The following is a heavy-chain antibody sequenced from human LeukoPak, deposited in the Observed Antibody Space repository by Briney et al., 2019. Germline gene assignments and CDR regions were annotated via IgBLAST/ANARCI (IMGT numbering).Heavy chain of an antibody. Sequence: GGSLRLSCAASGFTFSNYWMSWVRQAPGMGLGWVANIKQDGSEKYYVDSVKGRFTISRDNAKNSLYLQMNSLRAEDTAVYYCAREGDYGYNWFDPWGQGTLVTVSS. CDR2: IKQDGSEK. CDR3: AREGDYGYNWFDP. D-gene: IGHD4-17*01. V-gene: IGHV3-7*01. J-gene: IGHJ5*02. CDR1: GFTFSNYW.